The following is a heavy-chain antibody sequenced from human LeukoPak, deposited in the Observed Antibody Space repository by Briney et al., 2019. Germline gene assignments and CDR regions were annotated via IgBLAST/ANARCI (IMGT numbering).Heavy chain of an antibody. V-gene: IGHV4-59*08. CDR3: ARLSGDLNAFDI. Sequence: SETLSLTCTVSGGSISSYYWSWIRQPPGKGLEWIGYIYYSVSTNYNPSLKSRVTISVDTSKNQFSLKLSSVTAADTAVYYCARLSGDLNAFDIWGQGTMVTVSS. CDR1: GGSISSYY. J-gene: IGHJ3*02. CDR2: IYYSVST. D-gene: IGHD4-17*01.